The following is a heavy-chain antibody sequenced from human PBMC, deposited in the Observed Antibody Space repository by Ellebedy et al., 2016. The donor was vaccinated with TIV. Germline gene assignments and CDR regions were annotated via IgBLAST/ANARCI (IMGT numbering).Heavy chain of an antibody. D-gene: IGHD3-10*01. J-gene: IGHJ4*02. CDR2: ISSSGSTI. V-gene: IGHV3-48*03. CDR1: GFTFGDYA. Sequence: GESLKISCTASGFTFGDYAMSWVRQAPGKGLEWVSYISSSGSTIYYADSVKGRFTISRDNAKNSLYLQMNSLRAEDTAVYYCARDPPGSGSPFDYWGQGTLVTVSS. CDR3: ARDPPGSGSPFDY.